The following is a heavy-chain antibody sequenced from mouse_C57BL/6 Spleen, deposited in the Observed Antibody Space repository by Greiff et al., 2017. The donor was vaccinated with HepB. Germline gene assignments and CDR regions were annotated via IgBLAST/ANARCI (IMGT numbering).Heavy chain of an antibody. V-gene: IGHV1-7*01. CDR3: ARFSADYYGSSPDAMDY. J-gene: IGHJ4*01. Sequence: QVQLQQSGAELAKPGASVKLSCKASGYTFTSYWMHWVKQTPGQGLEWIGYINPSSGYTKYKQKLKDKATLTADKSYSTAYMQMSSLTYEDSAVYYCARFSADYYGSSPDAMDYWGQGTSVTVSS. D-gene: IGHD1-1*01. CDR2: INPSSGYT. CDR1: GYTFTSYW.